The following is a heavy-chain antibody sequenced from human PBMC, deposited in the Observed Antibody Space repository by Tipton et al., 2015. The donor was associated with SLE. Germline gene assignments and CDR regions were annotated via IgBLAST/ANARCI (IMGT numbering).Heavy chain of an antibody. CDR2: IYYTGRA. J-gene: IGHJ2*01. CDR1: GGSINSYY. V-gene: IGHV4-59*01. D-gene: IGHD6-13*01. Sequence: TLSLTCTVSGGSINSYYWNWIRQPPGKGLEWIGHIYYTGRAINNPSLKSRVTISLDTSTNQVSLRLSSVTAADTAVYFCARAEFSSNWYMYWHFDLWGRGTLVTVSS. CDR3: ARAEFSSNWYMYWHFDL.